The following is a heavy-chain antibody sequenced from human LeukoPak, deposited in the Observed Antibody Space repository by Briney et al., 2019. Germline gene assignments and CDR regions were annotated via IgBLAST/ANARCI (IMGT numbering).Heavy chain of an antibody. J-gene: IGHJ5*02. CDR1: GGTFSSYA. CDR3: ARLGGSPGDWFDP. CDR2: IIPIFGTA. Sequence: SVKVSCKASGGTFSSYAISWVRQAPGQGLEWMGGIIPIFGTANYAQKFQGRVTITTDESTSTAYIELSSLRSEDTAVYYCARLGGSPGDWFDPWGQGTLVTVSS. V-gene: IGHV1-69*05. D-gene: IGHD7-27*01.